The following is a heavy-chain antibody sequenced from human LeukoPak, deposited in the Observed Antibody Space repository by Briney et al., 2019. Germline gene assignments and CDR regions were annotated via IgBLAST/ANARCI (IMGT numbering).Heavy chain of an antibody. CDR1: GGSISSGGYY. J-gene: IGHJ4*02. CDR3: ASGVSWDVFLLDY. D-gene: IGHD3-10*01. CDR2: IYHSGST. Sequence: PPQTLSLTCTVSGGSISSGGYYWSWIGQPPGKGLEWIGYIYHSGSTYYNPSLKSRVTISVDRSKNQFSLKLSSVTAADTAVYYCASGVSWDVFLLDYWGQGTLVTVSS. V-gene: IGHV4-30-2*01.